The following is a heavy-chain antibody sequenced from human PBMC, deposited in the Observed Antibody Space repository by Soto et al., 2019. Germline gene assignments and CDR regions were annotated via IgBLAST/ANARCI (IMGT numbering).Heavy chain of an antibody. CDR2: ISYDGSNK. V-gene: IGHV3-30-3*01. J-gene: IGHJ6*02. D-gene: IGHD3-3*01. Sequence: QVQLVESGGGVVQPGRSLRLSCAASGFTFSSYAMHWVRQAPGKGLEWVAVISYDGSNKYYADSVKGRFTISRDNSKNTLYLQMNGLRAEDTAVYYCARDPYYDFWSGYYAANYYYGMDVWGQGTTVTVSS. CDR1: GFTFSSYA. CDR3: ARDPYYDFWSGYYAANYYYGMDV.